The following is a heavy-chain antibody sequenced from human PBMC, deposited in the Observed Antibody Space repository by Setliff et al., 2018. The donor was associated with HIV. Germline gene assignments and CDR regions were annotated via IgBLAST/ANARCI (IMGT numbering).Heavy chain of an antibody. CDR2: ISAYNGDT. J-gene: IGHJ4*02. D-gene: IGHD2-2*01. CDR1: GYSFSSYG. CDR3: ARYVPADASFDY. Sequence: GASVKVSCKAAGYSFSSYGITWVRQAPGQGLEWMGWISAYNGDTRDAQTLQDRVTMTTDTSTSTAYMEVRSLRSDDTAVYFCARYVPADASFDYWGPGTLVTVS. V-gene: IGHV1-18*04.